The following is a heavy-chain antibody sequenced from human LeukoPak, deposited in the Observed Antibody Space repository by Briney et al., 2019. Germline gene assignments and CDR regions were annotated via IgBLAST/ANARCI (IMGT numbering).Heavy chain of an antibody. CDR2: INHSGST. Sequence: SETVSLTCGVYGGAFSGYYWSWILQPPGKGLEWIGEINHSGSTNYNPSLKSRVTISVDTSKNQFSLKLSSVTAADTAVYYCAGGIHRLLYVRNYYGMDVWGQGTTVTVSS. D-gene: IGHD2/OR15-2a*01. CDR1: GGAFSGYY. J-gene: IGHJ6*02. CDR3: AGGIHRLLYVRNYYGMDV. V-gene: IGHV4-34*01.